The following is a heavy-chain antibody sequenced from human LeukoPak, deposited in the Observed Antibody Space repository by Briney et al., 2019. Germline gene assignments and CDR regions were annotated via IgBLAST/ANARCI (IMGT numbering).Heavy chain of an antibody. Sequence: PSETLSLTCTVSGYSISSGYYWGWIRQPPGKGLEWIGSIYHSGSTYYNPSLKSRVTISVDTSKNQFSLKLSSVTAADTAVYYCARGYSYGCAQYWGQGTLVTVSS. CDR2: IYHSGST. CDR1: GYSISSGYY. D-gene: IGHD5-18*01. CDR3: ARGYSYGCAQY. J-gene: IGHJ4*02. V-gene: IGHV4-38-2*02.